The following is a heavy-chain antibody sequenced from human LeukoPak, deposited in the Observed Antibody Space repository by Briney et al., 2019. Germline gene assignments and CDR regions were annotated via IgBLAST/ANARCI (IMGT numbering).Heavy chain of an antibody. D-gene: IGHD3-22*01. V-gene: IGHV3-21*01. Sequence: GGSLRLSCAASGFTFSSYSMNWVRQAPGKGLEWVSSISSSSSYIYYADSVKGRFTISRDNAKNSLYLQMNSLRAEDTAVYYCARRGRDYDSSGLDYWGQGTLVTVSS. CDR1: GFTFSSYS. J-gene: IGHJ4*02. CDR2: ISSSSSYI. CDR3: ARRGRDYDSSGLDY.